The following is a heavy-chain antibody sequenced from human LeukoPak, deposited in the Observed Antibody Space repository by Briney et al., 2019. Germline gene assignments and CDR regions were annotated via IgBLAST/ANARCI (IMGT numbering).Heavy chain of an antibody. J-gene: IGHJ4*02. V-gene: IGHV3-23*01. Sequence: GGSLRLSCAASGFPSSSYAMSWVRQAPGKGLEWVSANTGSGGSTYYADTVKGRFTISRDNAKNTLYLQMNSLRAEDTAVYYCAKEVAAAGTGFDYWGQGTLVTVSS. D-gene: IGHD6-13*01. CDR3: AKEVAAAGTGFDY. CDR2: NTGSGGST. CDR1: GFPSSSYA.